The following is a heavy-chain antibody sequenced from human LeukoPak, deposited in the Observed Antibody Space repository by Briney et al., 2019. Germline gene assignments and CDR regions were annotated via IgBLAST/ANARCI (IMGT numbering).Heavy chain of an antibody. Sequence: GGSLRLSCAASGFTFSSYGMHWVRQAPGKGLEWVAVISYHGSNQYYGDSVKGRFTISRDNSKNTLYLQMNSLRSEDTAVYYCARGYGDYYYYGMDVWGKGTTVTVSS. V-gene: IGHV3-30*03. CDR3: ARGYGDYYYYGMDV. D-gene: IGHD4-17*01. CDR2: ISYHGSNQ. J-gene: IGHJ6*04. CDR1: GFTFSSYG.